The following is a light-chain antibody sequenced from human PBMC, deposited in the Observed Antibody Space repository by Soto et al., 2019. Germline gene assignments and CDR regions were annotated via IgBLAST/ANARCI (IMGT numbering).Light chain of an antibody. CDR3: QQYESSPIT. V-gene: IGKV3-20*01. Sequence: EVGLTQSPGTLSLSPGERATLSCRSSQSLSNFFLAWYQQKPGQAPRLLIYGTSIRATGIPDRFSGSGSETDFTLTVNRLEPEDFAVYYCQQYESSPITFGQGTRLEIK. CDR1: QSLSNFF. CDR2: GTS. J-gene: IGKJ5*01.